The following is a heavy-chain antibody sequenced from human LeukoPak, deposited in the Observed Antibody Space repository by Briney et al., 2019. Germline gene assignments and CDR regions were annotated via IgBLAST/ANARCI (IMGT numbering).Heavy chain of an antibody. D-gene: IGHD2-15*01. V-gene: IGHV3-23*01. CDR1: GFTFSSYA. Sequence: GGSLRLSCAASGFTFSSYAMSWVRQAPGKGLEWVSAISGSGGSTYYADSAKGRFTISRDNSKNTLYLQMNSLRAEDTAVYYCAKEVGVAATKIFVPFDYWGQGILVTVSS. J-gene: IGHJ4*02. CDR2: ISGSGGST. CDR3: AKEVGVAATKIFVPFDY.